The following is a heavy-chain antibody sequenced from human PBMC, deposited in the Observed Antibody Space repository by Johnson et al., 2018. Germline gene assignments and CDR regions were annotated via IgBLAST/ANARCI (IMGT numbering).Heavy chain of an antibody. CDR3: ARDNLYDYDSSAYYFGGYFQH. Sequence: VQLVQSGAEVKKPGESLKISCKGSEYSFSTYWIGWVRQMPGKGLEWMGIIYPGDSDTRYSQSFPGQVPISADKSISTAYLQGSSLKASETAMYYCARDNLYDYDSSAYYFGGYFQHWGQGTLVTVSS. D-gene: IGHD3-22*01. CDR1: EYSFSTYW. J-gene: IGHJ1*01. V-gene: IGHV5-51*01. CDR2: IYPGDSDT.